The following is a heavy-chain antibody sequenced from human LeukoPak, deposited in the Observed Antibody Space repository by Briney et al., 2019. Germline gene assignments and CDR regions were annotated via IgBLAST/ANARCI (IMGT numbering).Heavy chain of an antibody. CDR1: GFTFSSYA. D-gene: IGHD4-23*01. Sequence: PGGSLRLSCAASGFTFSSYAMHWVRQAPGKGLEYVSAISSNGGSTYYANSVKGRFTISRDNSKNTLYLQMGSLRAEDMAVYYCARAGGRWPTPVYWGQGTLVTVSS. CDR3: ARAGGRWPTPVY. J-gene: IGHJ4*02. V-gene: IGHV3-64*01. CDR2: ISSNGGST.